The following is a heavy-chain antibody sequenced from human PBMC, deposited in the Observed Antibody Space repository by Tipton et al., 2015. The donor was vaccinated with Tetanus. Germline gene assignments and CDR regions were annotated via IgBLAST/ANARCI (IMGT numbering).Heavy chain of an antibody. CDR2: ISAYNGNT. Sequence: HLFHSFSYFNNPFSSFNFSFNSSFYTFTIYFISFFLHSPGQGLEWMGWISAYNGNTNYAQKLQGRVTMTTDTSTSTAYMGLRSLRSEDTEVYYCARDPEHFDIWGQGKMVTVSS. CDR3: ARDPEHFDI. J-gene: IGHJ3*02. CDR1: FYTFTIYF. V-gene: IGHV1-18*01.